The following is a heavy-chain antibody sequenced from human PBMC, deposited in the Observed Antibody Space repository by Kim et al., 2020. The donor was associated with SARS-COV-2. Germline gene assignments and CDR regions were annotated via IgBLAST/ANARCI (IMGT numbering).Heavy chain of an antibody. Sequence: YVDSVKGRFTNCRDNAKSSLFLQMNSLRVEDTAVYYCARNSIFGVVYGLDVWGQGTTVTVSS. CDR3: ARNSIFGVVYGLDV. V-gene: IGHV3-7*01. J-gene: IGHJ6*02. D-gene: IGHD3-3*01.